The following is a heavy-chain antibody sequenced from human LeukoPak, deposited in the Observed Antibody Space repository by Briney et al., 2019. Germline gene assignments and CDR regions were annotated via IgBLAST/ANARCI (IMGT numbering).Heavy chain of an antibody. CDR3: ARTEEDMTTVTTLRFDY. V-gene: IGHV3-7*02. J-gene: IGHJ4*02. CDR1: GFSFSSYW. CDR2: IKEDGTEK. D-gene: IGHD4-17*01. Sequence: GGSLRLSCAASGFSFSSYWMNWVRQAPGKGLEWMANIKEDGTEKHYVDSVKGRFTISRDNAKNSLYLQMNSLRAEDTAVYYCARTEEDMTTVTTLRFDYWGQGTLVTVSS.